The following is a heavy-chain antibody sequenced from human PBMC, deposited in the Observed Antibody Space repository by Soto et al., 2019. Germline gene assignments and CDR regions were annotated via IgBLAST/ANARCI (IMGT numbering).Heavy chain of an antibody. V-gene: IGHV3-53*01. CDR1: GFSVTSNY. J-gene: IGHJ4*02. CDR3: ARATRYFGSFDS. CDR2: LYTGGST. Sequence: EVQLVESGGGLIQPGGSLRLSCVASGFSVTSNYMTWVRQAPGKGLEWVSILYTGGSTYYPDSVKGRSTISRDTPKNTVFLQLNSLRAEDTAIYYCARATRYFGSFDSWGQGTLVSVAS. D-gene: IGHD2-2*01.